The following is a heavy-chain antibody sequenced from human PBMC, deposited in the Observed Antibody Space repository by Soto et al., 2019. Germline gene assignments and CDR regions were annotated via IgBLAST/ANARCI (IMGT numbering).Heavy chain of an antibody. CDR1: GYTLTELS. J-gene: IGHJ6*02. CDR2: FDPEDGET. CDR3: ARTGSYYGMDV. V-gene: IGHV1-24*01. Sequence: ASVKVSCKVSGYTLTELSMHWVRQAPGKGLEWMGGFDPEDGETIYAQKFQGRVTMTRDTSTSTVYMELSSLRSEDTAVYYCARTGSYYGMDVWGQGTTVTVSS. D-gene: IGHD7-27*01.